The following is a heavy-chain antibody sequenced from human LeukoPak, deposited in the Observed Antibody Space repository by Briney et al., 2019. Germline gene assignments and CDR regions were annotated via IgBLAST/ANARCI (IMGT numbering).Heavy chain of an antibody. CDR1: GFTFSSYA. D-gene: IGHD4/OR15-4a*01. CDR3: AKERGHPLPNYHMDV. J-gene: IGHJ6*03. V-gene: IGHV3-23*01. CDR2: IVDTGDGT. Sequence: GGSLRLSSAASGFTFSSYAMSWVRQAPGKGLEWVSTIVDTGDGTFYADSVRGRFTISRDSSKNTLYLQMNSLRADDTAVYYCAKERGHPLPNYHMDVWGKGTTVTVSS.